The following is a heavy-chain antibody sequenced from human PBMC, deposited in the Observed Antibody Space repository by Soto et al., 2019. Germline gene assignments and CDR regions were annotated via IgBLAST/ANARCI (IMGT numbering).Heavy chain of an antibody. V-gene: IGHV4-30-4*01. Sequence: TSETLSLTCTVSGDSIGSCDNYWSWIRQPPGKGLEWIGYIYYSGRSYYKPSLKSRVTMSVDTSKNQFSLTLTSVTAADTAVYYCARGGGFDXWGRGTLVTVSS. J-gene: IGHJ4*02. CDR1: GDSIGSCDNY. D-gene: IGHD3-16*01. CDR2: IYYSGRS. CDR3: ARGGGFDX.